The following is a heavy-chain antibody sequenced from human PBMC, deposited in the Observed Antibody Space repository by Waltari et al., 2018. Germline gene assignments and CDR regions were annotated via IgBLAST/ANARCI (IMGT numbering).Heavy chain of an antibody. D-gene: IGHD4-17*01. CDR3: ARDRGPSAVTSFDS. V-gene: IGHV1-18*01. J-gene: IGHJ4*02. CDR2: IRGYNGNI. Sequence: QLMQSGAEVKKPGASVRVSCKASGYTFTSYGINWVRQAPGRGLEWMGWIRGYNGNINYAQSLQGRISMTTDTATSTAYMELRSLTSDDTAVYYCARDRGPSAVTSFDSWGQGTLVTVSP. CDR1: GYTFTSYG.